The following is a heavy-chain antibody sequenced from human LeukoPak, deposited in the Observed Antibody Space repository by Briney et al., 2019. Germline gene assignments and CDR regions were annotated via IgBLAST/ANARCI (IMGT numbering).Heavy chain of an antibody. D-gene: IGHD3-3*01. CDR1: GFTFSGSA. CDR2: IRSKANSYAT. CDR3: TIRITIFGVVVDY. J-gene: IGHJ4*02. V-gene: IGHV3-73*01. Sequence: PVGSLRLSCAASGFTFSGSAMHWVRQASGKGLEWVGRIRSKANSYATAYAASVKGRFTISRDDSKNTAYLQMNSLKTEDTAVYYCTIRITIFGVVVDYWGQGTLVTVSS.